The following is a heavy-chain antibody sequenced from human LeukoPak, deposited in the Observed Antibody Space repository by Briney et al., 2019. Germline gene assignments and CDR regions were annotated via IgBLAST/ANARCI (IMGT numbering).Heavy chain of an antibody. CDR1: GFTFSSYA. Sequence: GGSLRLSCAASGFTFSSYAMSWVRQAPGKGLEWVSAISGSGGSTYYADSVKGRFTISRDNSKNTLYLQMNSLRAEDTAVYYCAKQEWLLLTPARGSFDYWGQGTLVTVSS. CDR2: ISGSGGST. CDR3: AKQEWLLLTPARGSFDY. J-gene: IGHJ4*02. D-gene: IGHD3-22*01. V-gene: IGHV3-23*01.